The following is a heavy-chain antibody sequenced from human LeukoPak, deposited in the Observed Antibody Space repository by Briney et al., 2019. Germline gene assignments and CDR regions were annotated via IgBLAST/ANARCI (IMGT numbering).Heavy chain of an antibody. D-gene: IGHD3-22*01. CDR3: ARARYYNSPNGAFDM. Sequence: AASVKVSCKASGGTFSSYAISWVRQAPGQGLEWMGGIIPIFGTANYAQKFQGRVTITADESTSTAYMELSSLRSEDTAVYYCARARYYNSPNGAFDMWGQGTMVTVSS. J-gene: IGHJ3*02. V-gene: IGHV1-69*13. CDR1: GGTFSSYA. CDR2: IIPIFGTA.